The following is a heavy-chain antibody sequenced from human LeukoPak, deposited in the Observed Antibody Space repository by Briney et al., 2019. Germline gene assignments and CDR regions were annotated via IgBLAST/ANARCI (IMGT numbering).Heavy chain of an antibody. V-gene: IGHV1-24*01. CDR3: ATAAGYSSGWETLQFDY. J-gene: IGHJ4*02. D-gene: IGHD6-19*01. Sequence: GASVKVSCTVSGYTLTELSMHWVRQAPGKGLEWMGGFDPEDGETIYAQKFQGRVTMTEDTSTDTAYMELSSLRSEDTAVYYCATAAGYSSGWETLQFDYWGQGTLVTVSS. CDR1: GYTLTELS. CDR2: FDPEDGET.